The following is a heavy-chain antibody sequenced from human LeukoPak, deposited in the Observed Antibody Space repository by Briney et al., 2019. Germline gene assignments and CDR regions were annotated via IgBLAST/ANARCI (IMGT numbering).Heavy chain of an antibody. D-gene: IGHD6-6*01. Sequence: PGGSLRLSCAASAFTFSNYGMNWVRQAPGKGLEWVSYISSSSTKSYADSVKGRFTISRDNAKNSLYLQMNSLRAEDTAVYYCARGGAARPDYWGQGTLVTVSS. CDR2: ISSSSTK. J-gene: IGHJ4*02. CDR3: ARGGAARPDY. CDR1: AFTFSNYG. V-gene: IGHV3-48*01.